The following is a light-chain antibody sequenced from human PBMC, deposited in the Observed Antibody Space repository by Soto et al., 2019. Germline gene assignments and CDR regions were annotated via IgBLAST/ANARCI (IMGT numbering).Light chain of an antibody. Sequence: VVLTQSPGTLSLSPGERVTLSCRASQSVTTRLAWYQHKPGQAPRLLIYGASSRATGIPDRFSGTGSGTEVSLPIISLLYEEYVVYYCRQYNEWTLTFGQGTKV. CDR2: GAS. CDR1: QSVTTR. V-gene: IGKV3D-15*01. J-gene: IGKJ1*01. CDR3: RQYNEWTLT.